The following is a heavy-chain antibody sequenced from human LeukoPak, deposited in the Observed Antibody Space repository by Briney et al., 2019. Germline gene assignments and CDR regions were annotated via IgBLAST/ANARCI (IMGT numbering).Heavy chain of an antibody. CDR2: ISSSSSYI. D-gene: IGHD6-13*01. V-gene: IGHV3-21*01. J-gene: IGHJ4*02. Sequence: GGSLRLSCAASGFTFSSYSMNWVRQAPGKGLEWVSSISSSSSYIYYADSVKGRFTISGDNAKNSLYLQMNSLRAEDTAVYYCASPLAAAGSFDYWGQGTLVTVSS. CDR1: GFTFSSYS. CDR3: ASPLAAAGSFDY.